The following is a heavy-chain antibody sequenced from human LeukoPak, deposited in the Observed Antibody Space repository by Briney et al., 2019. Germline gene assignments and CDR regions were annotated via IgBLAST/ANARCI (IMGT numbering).Heavy chain of an antibody. CDR3: ARAGMIVTQIDY. CDR1: GGSISSGGYY. V-gene: IGHV4-31*03. CDR2: IYYSGST. D-gene: IGHD3-22*01. Sequence: SETLSLTCTVSGGSISSGGYYWSWIRQHPGKGLEWTGYIYYSGSTYYNPSLKSRVTISVDTSKNQFSLKLSSVTAADTAVYYCARAGMIVTQIDYWGQGTLVTVST. J-gene: IGHJ4*02.